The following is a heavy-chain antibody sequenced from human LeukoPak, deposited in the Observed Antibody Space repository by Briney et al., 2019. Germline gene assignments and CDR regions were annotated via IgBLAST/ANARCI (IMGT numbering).Heavy chain of an antibody. CDR2: ISSSSSYI. V-gene: IGHV3-21*01. Sequence: GGSLRLSCAASGFTFSSYSMNWVRQAPGKGLEWVSSISSSSSYIYYADSVKGRLTISRDNAKNSLYLQMNSLRAEDTAVYYCASITIFGVVSHNYMDVWGKGTTVTVSS. CDR1: GFTFSSYS. D-gene: IGHD3-3*01. J-gene: IGHJ6*03. CDR3: ASITIFGVVSHNYMDV.